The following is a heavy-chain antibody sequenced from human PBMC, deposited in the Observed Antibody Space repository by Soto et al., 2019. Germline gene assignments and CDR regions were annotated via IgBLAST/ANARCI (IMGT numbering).Heavy chain of an antibody. D-gene: IGHD1-26*01. Sequence: GESLKISCRGSGYSFTSYRIGWVRQMPGKGLEWMGIIYPGDSDTRYSPSFQGQVTISADKSISTAYLQWSSLKASDTAMYYCARGIVGATTYFYGMDVWGQGTTVTVSS. CDR3: ARGIVGATTYFYGMDV. V-gene: IGHV5-51*01. CDR1: GYSFTSYR. CDR2: IYPGDSDT. J-gene: IGHJ6*02.